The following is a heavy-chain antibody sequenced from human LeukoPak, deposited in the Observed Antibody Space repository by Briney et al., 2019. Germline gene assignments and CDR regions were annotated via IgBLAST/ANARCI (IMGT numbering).Heavy chain of an antibody. CDR1: GGSISSYY. CDR2: IYYSGST. J-gene: IGHJ4*02. D-gene: IGHD3-22*01. CDR3: ARLTDYYDSSGYYSGVFDY. V-gene: IGHV4-59*01. Sequence: SETLSLTCTVSGGSISSYYWSWIRQPPGKGLEWIGYIYYSGSTNYNPSLKSRVTISVDTSKNQFSLKLSSVTAADTAVYYCARLTDYYDSSGYYSGVFDYWGQGTLVTVSS.